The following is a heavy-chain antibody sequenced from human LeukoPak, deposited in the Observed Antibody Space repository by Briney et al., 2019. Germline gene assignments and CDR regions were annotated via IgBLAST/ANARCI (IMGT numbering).Heavy chain of an antibody. D-gene: IGHD2/OR15-2a*01. CDR2: IFYSGST. CDR1: GGSMNNYY. J-gene: IGHJ4*02. V-gene: IGHV4-59*01. Sequence: SETLSLTCTVSGGSMNNYYWTWIRQPPGKTLEWIAYIFYSGSTNCNPSLKSRVTISVDTSQNQFSLKLNSVTAADTAVYYCARLRGNYFPDYWGQGTLVTVSS. CDR3: ARLRGNYFPDY.